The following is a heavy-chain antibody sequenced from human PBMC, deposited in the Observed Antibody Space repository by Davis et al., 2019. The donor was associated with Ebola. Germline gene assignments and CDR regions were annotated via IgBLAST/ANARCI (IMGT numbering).Heavy chain of an antibody. D-gene: IGHD4-17*01. J-gene: IGHJ5*02. V-gene: IGHV1-3*01. Sequence: ASVKVSCKASGYTFTSYAMHWVRQAPGQRLEWMGWINPGNGNTKYSQKFQGRVTITRDTSASTAYMELSSLRSEDTAVYYCARCLRTVTTNWFDPWGQGTLVTVSS. CDR1: GYTFTSYA. CDR2: INPGNGNT. CDR3: ARCLRTVTTNWFDP.